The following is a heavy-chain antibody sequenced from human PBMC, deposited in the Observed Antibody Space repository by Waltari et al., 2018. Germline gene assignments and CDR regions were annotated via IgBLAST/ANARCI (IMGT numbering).Heavy chain of an antibody. D-gene: IGHD6-13*01. CDR1: GFTFSSSW. Sequence: EVQLVESGGGLVQPGGSLSLSCAASGFTFSSSWMHWVRQAPGKGLGWVSRINSDGSNTAYADSGKGRFTISRDNAKNTLHLQMNSLRAEDTAVYYCARTGYSNSRADCWGQGTLVTVSS. V-gene: IGHV3-74*01. CDR2: INSDGSNT. J-gene: IGHJ4*02. CDR3: ARTGYSNSRADC.